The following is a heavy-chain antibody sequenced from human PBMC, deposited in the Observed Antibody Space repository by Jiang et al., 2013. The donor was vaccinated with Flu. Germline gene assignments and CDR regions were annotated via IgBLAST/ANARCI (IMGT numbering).Heavy chain of an antibody. V-gene: IGHV1-8*01. CDR3: ARGGPFYCSSTSCRLNWFDP. Sequence: TSYDINWVRQATGQGLEWMGWMNPNSGNTGYAQKFQGRVTMTRNTSISTAYMELSSLRSEDTAVYYCARGGPFYCSSTSCRLNWFDPWGQGTLVTVSS. D-gene: IGHD2-2*01. J-gene: IGHJ5*02. CDR2: MNPNSGNT. CDR1: TSYD.